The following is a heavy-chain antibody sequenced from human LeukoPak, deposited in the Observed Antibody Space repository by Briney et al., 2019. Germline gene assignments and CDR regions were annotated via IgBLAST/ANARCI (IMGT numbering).Heavy chain of an antibody. Sequence: SETLSLTCTVSGGSMTSYFWSWIRQPPGKGLEWIGYVYHSGSTSYNPSLKSRVSISEDTSKNQFSLKLSSVTAADTAVYYCARANPNWNPPDYWGQVTLVTVSS. CDR3: ARANPNWNPPDY. V-gene: IGHV4-59*08. CDR2: VYHSGST. J-gene: IGHJ4*02. D-gene: IGHD1-1*01. CDR1: GGSMTSYF.